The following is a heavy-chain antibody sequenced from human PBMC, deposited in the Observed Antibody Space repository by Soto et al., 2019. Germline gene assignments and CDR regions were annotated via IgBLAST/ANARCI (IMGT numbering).Heavy chain of an antibody. D-gene: IGHD3-3*01. CDR2: INHSGST. CDR1: GGSFSGYY. Sequence: SETLSLTCAVYGGSFSGYYWSWIRQPPGKGLEWIGEINHSGSTNYNPSLKSRVTISVDTSKNQFSLKLSSVTAADTAVYYCARMLTIFRVSYGMDVWCQGTLVTVSS. V-gene: IGHV4-34*01. J-gene: IGHJ6*02. CDR3: ARMLTIFRVSYGMDV.